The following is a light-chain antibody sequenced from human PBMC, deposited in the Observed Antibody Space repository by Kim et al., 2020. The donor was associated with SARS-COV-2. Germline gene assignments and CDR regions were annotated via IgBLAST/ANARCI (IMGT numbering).Light chain of an antibody. Sequence: GGTVPLSCGSSTGAVTSGHYAYWFQQKPGQAPRTLIYDTNNRHSWTPARFSGSLLGGKAALTLSGAQPEDEADYYCLLSYSGALVVFGGGTQLTVL. CDR1: TGAVTSGHY. CDR3: LLSYSGALVV. V-gene: IGLV7-46*01. J-gene: IGLJ2*01. CDR2: DTN.